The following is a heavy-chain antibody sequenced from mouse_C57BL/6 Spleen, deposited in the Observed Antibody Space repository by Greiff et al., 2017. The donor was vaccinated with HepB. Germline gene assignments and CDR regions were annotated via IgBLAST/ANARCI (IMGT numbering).Heavy chain of an antibody. V-gene: IGHV1-76*01. Sequence: QVQLQQSGAELVRPGASVKLSCKASGYTFTDYYINWVKQRPGQGLEWIARIYPGSGNTYYNEKFKGKATLTAEKSSSTAYMQLSSLTSEDSAVYFSARSLLTPGAMDYWGQGTSVTVSS. CDR1: GYTFTDYY. CDR2: IYPGSGNT. J-gene: IGHJ4*01. CDR3: ARSLLTPGAMDY. D-gene: IGHD4-1*01.